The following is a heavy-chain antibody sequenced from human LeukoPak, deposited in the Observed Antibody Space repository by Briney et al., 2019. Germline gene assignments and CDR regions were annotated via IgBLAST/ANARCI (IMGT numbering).Heavy chain of an antibody. CDR2: INLSGGST. V-gene: IGHV1-46*01. D-gene: IGHD3-22*01. Sequence: ASVKVSCKASGYIYTNYYMHWVRQAPGQGLEWMGIINLSGGSTTYAQKFQGRVTMTRDTSTSTVYMELSSLRSEDTAVYYCAREPSSGYLDYWGQGTLVTVSS. J-gene: IGHJ4*02. CDR1: GYIYTNYY. CDR3: AREPSSGYLDY.